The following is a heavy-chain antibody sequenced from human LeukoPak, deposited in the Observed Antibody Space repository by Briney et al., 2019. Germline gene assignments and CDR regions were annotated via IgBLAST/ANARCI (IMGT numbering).Heavy chain of an antibody. J-gene: IGHJ4*02. V-gene: IGHV3-48*01. CDR1: GFLFNNQH. CDR2: IDPESTNI. CDR3: LRGDRRDY. Sequence: GGSLRLSCEGSGFLFNNQHMNWVRQTPGKGLEWVAYIDPESTNIFYADSVKGRFTLSRDNAKSSMFLQMDSLRVEDTAVYYCLRGDRRDYWGQGTLVTVSS.